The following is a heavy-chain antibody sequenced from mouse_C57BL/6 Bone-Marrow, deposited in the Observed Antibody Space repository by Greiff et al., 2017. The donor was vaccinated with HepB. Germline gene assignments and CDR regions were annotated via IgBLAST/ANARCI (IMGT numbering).Heavy chain of an antibody. D-gene: IGHD2-3*01. J-gene: IGHJ1*03. CDR2: IYPRSGNT. V-gene: IGHV1-81*01. CDR1: GYTFTSYG. CDR3: ARDGYYVPYWYLDV. Sequence: QVQLKESGAELARPGASVKLSCKASGYTFTSYGISWVKQRTGQGLEWIGEIYPRSGNTYYNEKFKGKATLTADKSSSTAYMELRSLTSEDSAVYFCARDGYYVPYWYLDVWGTGTTVTVSS.